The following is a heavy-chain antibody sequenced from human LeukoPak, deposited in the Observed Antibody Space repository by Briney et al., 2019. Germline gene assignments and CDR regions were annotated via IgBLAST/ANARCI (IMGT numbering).Heavy chain of an antibody. J-gene: IGHJ4*02. D-gene: IGHD5-24*01. Sequence: SETLSLTCAVYGGSFSGYYWSWIRQPPGKGLEWIGEINHSGSTNYNPSPKSRVTISVDTSKNQFSLKLSSVTAADTAVYYCARGSRWLQLYYFDYWGQGTLVTVSS. V-gene: IGHV4-34*01. CDR2: INHSGST. CDR1: GGSFSGYY. CDR3: ARGSRWLQLYYFDY.